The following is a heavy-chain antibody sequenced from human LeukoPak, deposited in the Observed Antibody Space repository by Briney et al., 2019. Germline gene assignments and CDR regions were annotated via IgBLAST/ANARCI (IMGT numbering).Heavy chain of an antibody. CDR3: AGMRITTPTVRTLDY. CDR2: IYYTGST. CDR1: GGSMSTYY. Sequence: SETLSLTCTVSGGSMSTYYWTWIRQPPGKGLEWIGFIYYTGSTNYNPSLKSRVIISVDTSKNQFSLKLSSVTAADTAVYYCAGMRITTPTVRTLDYWGQGTLVTVSS. D-gene: IGHD1-14*01. V-gene: IGHV4-59*01. J-gene: IGHJ4*02.